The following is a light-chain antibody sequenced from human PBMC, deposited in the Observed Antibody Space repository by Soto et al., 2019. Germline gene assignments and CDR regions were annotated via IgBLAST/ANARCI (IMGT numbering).Light chain of an antibody. CDR3: QQFNSFPRT. CDR1: QGISSY. V-gene: IGKV1-9*01. J-gene: IGKJ1*01. CDR2: AAS. Sequence: DIQLTQSPSFLSASVGDRVTVTCRASQGISSYLAWYQQKPGKAPKLLIYAASTLQSGVPSRFSGSGSGTEFTHTISSLQTEDFATYYCQQFNSFPRTFGRGTKVEIK.